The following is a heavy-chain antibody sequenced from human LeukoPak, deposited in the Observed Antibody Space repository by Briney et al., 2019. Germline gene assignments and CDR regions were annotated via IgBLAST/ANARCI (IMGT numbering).Heavy chain of an antibody. J-gene: IGHJ5*01. CDR1: AGSFISSSHH. CDR2: VYYGRTT. V-gene: IGHV4-39*01. CDR3: VRHDGRGGATMGAFDS. D-gene: IGHD5-12*01. Sequence: PSETLSLTCTVSAGSFISSSHHWGWIRQSPGKGLEWIGTVYYGRTTYYNPSLDGRVTISLDTSANHFSLQLNSVTAADTAVYYCVRHDGRGGATMGAFDSWGQGSLVTVSS.